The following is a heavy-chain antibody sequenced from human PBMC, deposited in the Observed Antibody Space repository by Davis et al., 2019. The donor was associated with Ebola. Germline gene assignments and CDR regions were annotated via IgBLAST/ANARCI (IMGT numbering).Heavy chain of an antibody. V-gene: IGHV3-20*04. CDR1: GFNFDDYA. CDR3: AREWLGHMDV. CDR2: TNWNGDSI. J-gene: IGHJ6*02. D-gene: IGHD3-22*01. Sequence: PGGSLRLSCAASGFNFDDYAMSWVRQAPGKGLEWVSHTNWNGDSIGYADSVKGRFTTSRDNAKKSLYLQMNSLRVEDTALYYCAREWLGHMDVWGQGTTVTVSS.